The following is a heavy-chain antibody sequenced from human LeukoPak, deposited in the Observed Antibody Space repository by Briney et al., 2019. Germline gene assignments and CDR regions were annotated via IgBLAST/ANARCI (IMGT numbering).Heavy chain of an antibody. CDR1: GFTFSTYW. CDR2: ISSDGSGK. CDR3: GRVRPGDADY. J-gene: IGHJ4*02. D-gene: IGHD1-26*01. V-gene: IGHV3-7*01. Sequence: PGGSLRLSCAASGFTFSTYWMTWIRQAPGKGLEWVASISSDGSGKYYMDSVKGRFTISRDNAKNSLFLQMNSLGAEDTAVYHCGRVRPGDADYWGLGTLVTVSS.